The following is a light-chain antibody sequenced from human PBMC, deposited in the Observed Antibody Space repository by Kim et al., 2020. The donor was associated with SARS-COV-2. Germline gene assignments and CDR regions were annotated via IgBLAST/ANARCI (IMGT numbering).Light chain of an antibody. CDR1: PSVGSN. CDR3: QQYGDWPPWT. J-gene: IGKJ1*01. CDR2: AAS. Sequence: EVVMTQSPATLSESPGERVTLSCRASPSVGSNLAWYQHKPGQAPSLLISAASTRATGTPARFSGSGFGTDFTLPISSLQSDDSALYYCQQYGDWPPWTLVQGSKVESK. V-gene: IGKV3-15*01.